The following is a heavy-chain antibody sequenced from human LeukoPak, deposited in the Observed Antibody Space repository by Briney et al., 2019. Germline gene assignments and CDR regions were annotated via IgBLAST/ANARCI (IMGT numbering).Heavy chain of an antibody. V-gene: IGHV3-30*03. CDR1: GFTFSSYG. Sequence: GPSLRLSCAASGFTFSSYGMHWVRQAPGKWLEWVAVISYDGSNKYYADSVKGRFTISRDNSKNTLYLQMNSLRAEDTAVYYCARDQDSSGWYGSDAFDIWGQGTMVTVSS. J-gene: IGHJ3*02. CDR2: ISYDGSNK. D-gene: IGHD6-19*01. CDR3: ARDQDSSGWYGSDAFDI.